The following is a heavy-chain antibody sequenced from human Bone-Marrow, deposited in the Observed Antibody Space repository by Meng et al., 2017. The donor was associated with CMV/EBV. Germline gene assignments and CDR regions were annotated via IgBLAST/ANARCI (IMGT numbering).Heavy chain of an antibody. CDR3: ARGMNLDDSSGPWQH. D-gene: IGHD3-22*01. CDR2: IYYSGST. CDR1: GDSISSGGYY. J-gene: IGHJ4*02. Sequence: GDSISSGGYYWSWIRQHPGKGLEWIGYIYYSGSTYYNPSLKSRVTISVGTSKNQFSLKLSSVTAADTAVYYCARGMNLDDSSGPWQHWGQGTLVTVSS. V-gene: IGHV4-31*02.